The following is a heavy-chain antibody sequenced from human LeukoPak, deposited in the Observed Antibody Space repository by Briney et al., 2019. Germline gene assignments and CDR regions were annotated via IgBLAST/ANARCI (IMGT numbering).Heavy chain of an antibody. D-gene: IGHD6-13*01. Sequence: GGSLRLSCAASGFTVSGHPMSWVRQAPGRGLEWVSVIYRGGNTYYADSVKGRFTISRDNSKNTLYLQMNSLRAEDTAIYYCAKWSSSSWYDYWGQGTLVTVSS. J-gene: IGHJ4*02. CDR1: GFTVSGHP. CDR3: AKWSSSSWYDY. V-gene: IGHV3-53*01. CDR2: IYRGGNT.